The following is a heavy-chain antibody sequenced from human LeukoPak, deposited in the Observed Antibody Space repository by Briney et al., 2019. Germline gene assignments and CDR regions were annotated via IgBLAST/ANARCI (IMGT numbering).Heavy chain of an antibody. CDR1: GFTFSSYA. J-gene: IGHJ4*02. CDR3: AKVMITFGGVIANNRFDY. V-gene: IGHV3-23*01. CDR2: ISGSGGST. Sequence: GGSLRLSCAASGFTFSSYAMSWVRQAPGKGLEWVSAISGSGGSTYYADSVKGRFTISRDNSKNTLYLQMNSLRAEDTAVYYCAKVMITFGGVIANNRFDYWGQGTLVTVSS. D-gene: IGHD3-16*02.